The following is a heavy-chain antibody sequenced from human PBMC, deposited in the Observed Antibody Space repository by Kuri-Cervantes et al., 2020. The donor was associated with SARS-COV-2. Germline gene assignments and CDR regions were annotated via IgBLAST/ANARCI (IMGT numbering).Heavy chain of an antibody. Sequence: GGSLRLSCAASGFTFDDYAMHWVRQAPGKGLEWVSAISDSGGSTYYADSVKGRFTISRDNSKNTLYLQMNSLRAEDTAVYYCASHRSNYDRSFDYWGQGTLVTVSS. V-gene: IGHV3-23*01. CDR1: GFTFDDYA. CDR2: ISDSGGST. D-gene: IGHD4-11*01. J-gene: IGHJ4*02. CDR3: ASHRSNYDRSFDY.